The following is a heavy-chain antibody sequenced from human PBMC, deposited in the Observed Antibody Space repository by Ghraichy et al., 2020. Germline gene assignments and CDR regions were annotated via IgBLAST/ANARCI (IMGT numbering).Heavy chain of an antibody. CDR2: ISGSGGST. CDR3: ARPPGATPKAIYYYYYYYMDV. V-gene: IGHV3-23*01. CDR1: GFTFSSYA. J-gene: IGHJ6*03. D-gene: IGHD1-26*01. Sequence: LSLTCAASGFTFSSYAMSWVRQAPGKGLEWVSAISGSGGSTYYADSVKGRFTISRDNSKNTLYLQMNSLRAEDTAVYYCARPPGATPKAIYYYYYYYMDVWGKGTTVTVSS.